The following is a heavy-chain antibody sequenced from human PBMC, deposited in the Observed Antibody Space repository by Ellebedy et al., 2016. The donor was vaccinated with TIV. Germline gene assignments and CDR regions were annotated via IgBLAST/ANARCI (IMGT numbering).Heavy chain of an antibody. Sequence: AASVKVSCKTSGYTFTGYRVDWVRQAPGQGLEWMGWINPNGCGVFYARKFQGRVSMTSHTSISTAYMDLNSLRSDDAAVYYWARDYMGRYEYWGQGTQVTVSS. V-gene: IGHV1-2*02. CDR3: ARDYMGRYEY. CDR1: GYTFTGYR. J-gene: IGHJ4*02. D-gene: IGHD5-12*01. CDR2: INPNGCGV.